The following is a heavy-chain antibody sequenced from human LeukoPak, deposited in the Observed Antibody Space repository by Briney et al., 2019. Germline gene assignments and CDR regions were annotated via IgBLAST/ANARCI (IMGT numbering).Heavy chain of an antibody. CDR1: GFTFSSYW. D-gene: IGHD3-16*02. CDR3: ARDHQGWGSYRADAFDI. Sequence: AGGSLRLSCAASGFTFSSYWMSWVRQAPGKGLEWVANIKQDGSEKYYVDSVKGRFTISRDNAKNSLYLQMNSLRAEDTAVYYCARDHQGWGSYRADAFDIWGQGTMVTVSS. V-gene: IGHV3-7*01. J-gene: IGHJ3*02. CDR2: IKQDGSEK.